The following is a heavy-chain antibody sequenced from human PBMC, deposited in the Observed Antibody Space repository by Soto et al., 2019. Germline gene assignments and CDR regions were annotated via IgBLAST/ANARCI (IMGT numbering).Heavy chain of an antibody. CDR3: ARGYCSGGSCYLYFDY. J-gene: IGHJ4*02. Sequence: SETLSLTCAVYGGSFSGYYWSWIRQPPGKGLEWIGEINHSGSTNYNPSLKSRVTISVDTSKNQFSLKLSSVTAADTAVYYCARGYCSGGSCYLYFDYWGQGTLVTVSS. V-gene: IGHV4-34*01. CDR2: INHSGST. CDR1: GGSFSGYY. D-gene: IGHD2-15*01.